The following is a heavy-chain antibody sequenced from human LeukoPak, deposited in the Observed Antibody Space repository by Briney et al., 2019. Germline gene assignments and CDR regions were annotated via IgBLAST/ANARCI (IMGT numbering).Heavy chain of an antibody. D-gene: IGHD4-17*01. J-gene: IGHJ6*03. CDR2: INPNSGGT. CDR1: GYTFTGFY. V-gene: IGHV1-2*02. CDR3: ASLLYGEHPTSWYYMDV. Sequence: ASVKVSCKASGYTFTGFYVHWVRQAPGQGLEWMGWINPNSGGTNYAQKFQGRVTMTRDTSISTAYMELSRLRSEDTAVYYCASLLYGEHPTSWYYMDVWGKGTTVTVSS.